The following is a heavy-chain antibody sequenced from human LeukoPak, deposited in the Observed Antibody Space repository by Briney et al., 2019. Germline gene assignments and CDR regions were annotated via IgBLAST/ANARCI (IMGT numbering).Heavy chain of an antibody. CDR2: ISAYNGNT. CDR1: GYTFTSYG. V-gene: IGHV1-18*01. CDR3: ARSTFSRYSGSYYPLDY. Sequence: ASVKVSCKASGYTFTSYGISWVRQAPGQGLEWMGWISAYNGNTNYAQKLQGRVTMTTDTSTSTAYMELRSLRSDDTAVYYCARSTFSRYSGSYYPLDYWGQGTLVTVYS. J-gene: IGHJ4*02. D-gene: IGHD1-26*01.